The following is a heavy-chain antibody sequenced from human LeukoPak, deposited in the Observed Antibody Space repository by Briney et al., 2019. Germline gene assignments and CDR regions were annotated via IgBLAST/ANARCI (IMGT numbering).Heavy chain of an antibody. D-gene: IGHD4-23*01. CDR2: IASDGSST. CDR1: GFPFSSYG. CDR3: ARGRPHGNDY. V-gene: IGHV3-74*01. Sequence: PGGSLRLSCVASGFPFSSYGMHWVRQAPGKGLVWVSRIASDGSSTTYADSVKGRFSISRDNAKNTLYLQMNSLRVEDTAVYYCARGRPHGNDYWGQGTLVTVSS. J-gene: IGHJ4*02.